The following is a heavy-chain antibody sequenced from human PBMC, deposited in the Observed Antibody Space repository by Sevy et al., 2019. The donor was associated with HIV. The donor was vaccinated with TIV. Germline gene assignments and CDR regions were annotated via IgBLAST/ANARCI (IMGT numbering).Heavy chain of an antibody. CDR3: AREGGYTDQGMDV. Sequence: GGSLRLSCVASGFAFGTYDMNWVRQAPGKGLEWLSYINGGNNIIHYANSGKGRFTISKDNARNSLYLQMNNVRAEDTAMYYCAREGGYTDQGMDVWGQGTTVTVSS. J-gene: IGHJ6*02. V-gene: IGHV3-48*01. D-gene: IGHD5-12*01. CDR2: INGGNNII. CDR1: GFAFGTYD.